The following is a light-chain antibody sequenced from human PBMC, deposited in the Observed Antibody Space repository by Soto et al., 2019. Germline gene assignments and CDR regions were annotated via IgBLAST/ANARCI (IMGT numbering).Light chain of an antibody. CDR2: SDD. Sequence: QSVLTQPPSASGTPGQRVTISCSGSSSNIGGNTVNWYLHLPGASPKLLIYSDDQRPSGVPDRFSGSKSGSSVSLAISGLQSDDEADYYCTTWDDSLSGFVFGGGTKQTVL. CDR3: TTWDDSLSGFV. CDR1: SSNIGGNT. V-gene: IGLV1-44*01. J-gene: IGLJ3*02.